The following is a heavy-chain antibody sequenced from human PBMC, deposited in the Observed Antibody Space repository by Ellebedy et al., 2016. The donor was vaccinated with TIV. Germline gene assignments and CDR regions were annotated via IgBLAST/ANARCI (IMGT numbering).Heavy chain of an antibody. CDR1: GFTFSSYW. Sequence: GGSLRLSCAASGFTFSSYWMSWVRQAPGKGLEWVANIKQDGSEKYYVDSVKGRFTISRDNAKNSLYLQMNSLRAEDTAVYYCAREGRITMIAYDYWGQGTLVTVSS. D-gene: IGHD3-22*01. CDR3: AREGRITMIAYDY. J-gene: IGHJ4*02. V-gene: IGHV3-7*01. CDR2: IKQDGSEK.